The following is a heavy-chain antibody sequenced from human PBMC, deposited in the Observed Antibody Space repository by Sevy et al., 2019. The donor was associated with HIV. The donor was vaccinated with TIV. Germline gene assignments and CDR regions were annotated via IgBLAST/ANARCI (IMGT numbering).Heavy chain of an antibody. CDR1: GYMFSDYN. CDR3: VREDNNAPRTLLSFDI. D-gene: IGHD1-20*01. V-gene: IGHV1-2*06. Sequence: SSVKVSCKATGYMFSDYNMHWVRQAPGQGLEWMALINPNSGVTIYAQKFRGRVSLTRDTSMSTAYMELSALTSDDTAVYYCVREDNNAPRTLLSFDIWGQGTMVTVSS. CDR2: INPNSGVT. J-gene: IGHJ3*02.